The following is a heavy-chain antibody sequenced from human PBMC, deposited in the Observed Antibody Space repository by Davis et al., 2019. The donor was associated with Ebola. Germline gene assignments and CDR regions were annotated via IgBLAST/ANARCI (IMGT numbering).Heavy chain of an antibody. CDR3: ARVGGWFFDY. Sequence: GGSLRLSCAASGFTFSSYGMNWVRQAPGKGLEWVSSISSSSSYIYYADSVKGRFTISRDNAKNSLYLQMNSLRAEDTAVYYCARVGGWFFDYWGQGTLVTVPP. CDR1: GFTFSSYG. V-gene: IGHV3-21*01. CDR2: ISSSSSYI. D-gene: IGHD6-19*01. J-gene: IGHJ4*02.